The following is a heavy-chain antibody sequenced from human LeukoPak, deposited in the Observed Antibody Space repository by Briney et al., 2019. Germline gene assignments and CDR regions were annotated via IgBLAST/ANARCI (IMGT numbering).Heavy chain of an antibody. CDR3: ARDHPDIAVAGTGYFDY. J-gene: IGHJ4*02. Sequence: SETLSLTCTVSGYSISSGYYWGWIRQPPGKGLEWIGSIYYSGSTYYNPSLKSRVTISVDTSKNQFSLKLSSVTAADTAVYYCARDHPDIAVAGTGYFDYWGQGTLVTVSS. D-gene: IGHD6-19*01. CDR2: IYYSGST. CDR1: GYSISSGYY. V-gene: IGHV4-38-2*02.